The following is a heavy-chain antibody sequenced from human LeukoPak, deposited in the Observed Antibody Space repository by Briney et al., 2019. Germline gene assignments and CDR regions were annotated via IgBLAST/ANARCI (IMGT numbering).Heavy chain of an antibody. CDR2: INPNSGGT. J-gene: IGHJ4*02. CDR3: ARVYSTHNYFDY. D-gene: IGHD2/OR15-2a*01. V-gene: IGHV1-2*02. CDR1: GYTFTGYY. Sequence: GASVKVSCKASGYTFTGYYMHWVRQAPGQGLEWMGWINPNSGGTNYAQKFQGRVTMTRDTSISTAYMELSRLRSEDTAVYYCARVYSTHNYFDYWGQGTPVTVSS.